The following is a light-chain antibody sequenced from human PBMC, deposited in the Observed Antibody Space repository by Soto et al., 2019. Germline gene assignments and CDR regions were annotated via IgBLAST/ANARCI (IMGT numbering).Light chain of an antibody. Sequence: VLTQPASVSGSPGQSITISCTGTSSDVGSYNLVSWYQQHPGKAPKLMIYEVSKRPSGVSNRFPGSKSGNTASLTISGLQAEDEADYYCCSYAGSSTHYVFGTGTKVTVL. CDR2: EVS. J-gene: IGLJ1*01. CDR3: CSYAGSSTHYV. CDR1: SSDVGSYNL. V-gene: IGLV2-23*02.